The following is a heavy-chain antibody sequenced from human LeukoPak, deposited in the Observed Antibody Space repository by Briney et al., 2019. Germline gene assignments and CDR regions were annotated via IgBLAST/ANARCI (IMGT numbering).Heavy chain of an antibody. CDR1: GGTFSSYA. V-gene: IGHV1-69*04. Sequence: SVKVSCKASGGTFSSYAISWVRQAPGQGLEWMGRIIPILGIANYAQKFQGRVTITADKSTSTAYMELSSLRSEDTAVYYCARPTDQRGDLYYFDYWGQGTLVTVSS. CDR2: IIPILGIA. J-gene: IGHJ4*02. CDR3: ARPTDQRGDLYYFDY. D-gene: IGHD3-10*01.